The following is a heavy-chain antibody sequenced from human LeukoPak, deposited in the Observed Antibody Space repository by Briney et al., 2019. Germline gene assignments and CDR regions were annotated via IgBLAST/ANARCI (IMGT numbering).Heavy chain of an antibody. V-gene: IGHV3-23*01. J-gene: IGHJ4*02. CDR2: IGDSGATT. Sequence: GGSLRLSCAASGFTLSSYAMTWVRQAPGKGLEWVSDIGDSGATTYYADSVKGRFTISRDNSKDTLYLQMSSLRAEDTAVYFCASFHYYGSGAYYLSYWGQGTLVTVSS. D-gene: IGHD3-10*01. CDR3: ASFHYYGSGAYYLSY. CDR1: GFTLSSYA.